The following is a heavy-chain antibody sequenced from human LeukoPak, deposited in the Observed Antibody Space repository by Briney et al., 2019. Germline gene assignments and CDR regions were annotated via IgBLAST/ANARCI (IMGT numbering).Heavy chain of an antibody. Sequence: PSETLSLTCAVYGGSFSGYYWSWIRQPPGKGLEWIGEINHSGSTNYNPSLKSRVTISVDTSKNQFSLKLSSVTAADTAVYYCARRLTARTYYYGSGSYHPSGFDYWGQGTLVTVSS. D-gene: IGHD3-10*01. J-gene: IGHJ4*02. V-gene: IGHV4-34*01. CDR3: ARRLTARTYYYGSGSYHPSGFDY. CDR1: GGSFSGYY. CDR2: INHSGST.